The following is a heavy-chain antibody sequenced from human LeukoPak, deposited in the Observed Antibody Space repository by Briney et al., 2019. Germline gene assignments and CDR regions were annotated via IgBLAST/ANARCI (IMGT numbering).Heavy chain of an antibody. J-gene: IGHJ4*02. D-gene: IGHD1/OR15-1a*01. CDR2: ITGSSRII. CDR1: GFTFNSYA. Sequence: GGSLRLSCAASGFTFNSYAMNWVRQAPEVGLQWISYITGSSRIIYYADSVKGRFTISRDNAKTSLYLQMNSLRAEDTAVYYCARVSGGRTEYFDSWGQGTLVTVSS. CDR3: ARVSGGRTEYFDS. V-gene: IGHV3-48*04.